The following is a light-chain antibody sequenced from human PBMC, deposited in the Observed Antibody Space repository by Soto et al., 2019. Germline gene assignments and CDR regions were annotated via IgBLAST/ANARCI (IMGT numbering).Light chain of an antibody. Sequence: DIQMTQAPSTLSASGGDRVTITCRASQSISYWLAWYQQKPGKAPNPLIYKPSSVESAVPSRFSGSGSGKEFTLTISSLQPDDFATCFCQQDNNYWTFGQGTKVEIK. CDR2: KPS. J-gene: IGKJ1*01. CDR3: QQDNNYWT. CDR1: QSISYW. V-gene: IGKV1-5*03.